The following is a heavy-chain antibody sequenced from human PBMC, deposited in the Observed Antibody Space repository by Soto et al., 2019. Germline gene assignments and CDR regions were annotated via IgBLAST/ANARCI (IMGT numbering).Heavy chain of an antibody. CDR2: ISYDGSNK. V-gene: IGHV3-30-3*01. CDR1: GFTFSSYA. CDR3: ARDPRRSFWSGYLGGYDMDV. D-gene: IGHD3-3*01. Sequence: GGSLRLSCAASGFTFSSYAMHWVRQAPGKGLEWVAVISYDGSNKYYADSVKGRFTISRDNSKNTLYLQMNSLRAEDTAVYYCARDPRRSFWSGYLGGYDMDVWGQGTTVTVSS. J-gene: IGHJ6*02.